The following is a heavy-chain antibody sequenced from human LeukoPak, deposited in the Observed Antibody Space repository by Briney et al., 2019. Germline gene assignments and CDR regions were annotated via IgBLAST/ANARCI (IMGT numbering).Heavy chain of an antibody. J-gene: IGHJ5*02. V-gene: IGHV3-23*01. Sequence: GGSLRLSCAASGFTFSSYGVSWVRQAPGKGLEWVSGISGSGHRTYYADSMKGRFTISRDNSKSTLYLQMNSLRAEDTAVYYCARVSTMIVETLWFDPWGQGTLVTVSS. D-gene: IGHD3-22*01. CDR3: ARVSTMIVETLWFDP. CDR2: ISGSGHRT. CDR1: GFTFSSYG.